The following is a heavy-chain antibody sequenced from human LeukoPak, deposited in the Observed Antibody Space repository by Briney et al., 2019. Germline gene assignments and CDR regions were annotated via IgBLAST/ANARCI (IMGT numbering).Heavy chain of an antibody. CDR1: GSTFSRYA. J-gene: IGHJ4*02. CDR2: ISSSSSTI. CDR3: ARLGY. V-gene: IGHV3-48*01. Sequence: VGPLTQCSAAAGSTFSRYARSWGRQAPGKGLEWVSYISSSSSTIYYADSVKGRFTISRDNAKNSLYLQMNSLRAEDTAVYYCARLGYWGQGTLVTVSS.